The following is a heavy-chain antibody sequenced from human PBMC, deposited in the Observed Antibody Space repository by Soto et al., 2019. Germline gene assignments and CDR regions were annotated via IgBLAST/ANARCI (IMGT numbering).Heavy chain of an antibody. CDR3: STGRSSNYH. D-gene: IGHD2-2*01. Sequence: EVQLVESGGGLVKPGGSLRLSCAASGFNFSNTWMSWVRQAPGKGLEWVGRIESKADGGTTDYAAPVKGRFTISRDDSNNPLFLQMDSLQTDDTAVYYCSTGRSSNYHWGQGTLVTVSS. CDR2: IESKADGGTT. J-gene: IGHJ4*02. V-gene: IGHV3-15*04. CDR1: GFNFSNTW.